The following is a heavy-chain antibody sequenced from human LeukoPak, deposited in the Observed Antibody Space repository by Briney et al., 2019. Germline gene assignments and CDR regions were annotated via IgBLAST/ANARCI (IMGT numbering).Heavy chain of an antibody. V-gene: IGHV1-46*01. Sequence: ASVKVSCKAFGYTFTRYYMHWVRQAPGQGLEWMGIINPSGGSTSYAQKFQGRVTMTRDMSTSTVYMELSSLRSEDTAVYYCAREGRGVPGAIAAVKGFDYWGQGTLVTVSS. D-gene: IGHD6-13*01. CDR2: INPSGGST. J-gene: IGHJ4*02. CDR1: GYTFTRYY. CDR3: AREGRGVPGAIAAVKGFDY.